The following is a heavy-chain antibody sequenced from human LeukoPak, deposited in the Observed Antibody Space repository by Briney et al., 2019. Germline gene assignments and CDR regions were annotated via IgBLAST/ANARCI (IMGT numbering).Heavy chain of an antibody. CDR3: ARQDGNYDILTGYSGWFDP. CDR2: INHSGST. Sequence: PSETLSLTCAVYGGSFSGYYWSWIRQPPGKGLEWIGEINHSGSTNYNPSLKSRVTISVDTSKNQFSLKLSSVTAADTAVYYCARQDGNYDILTGYSGWFDPWGQGTLVTVSS. D-gene: IGHD3-9*01. CDR1: GGSFSGYY. V-gene: IGHV4-34*01. J-gene: IGHJ5*02.